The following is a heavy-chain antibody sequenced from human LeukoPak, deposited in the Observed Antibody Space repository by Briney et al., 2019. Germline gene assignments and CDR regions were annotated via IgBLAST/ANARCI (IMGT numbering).Heavy chain of an antibody. CDR1: GGSISSSSYY. CDR2: IYYSGST. D-gene: IGHD6-19*01. V-gene: IGHV4-39*07. CDR3: ARGVAGTGGAYFDY. Sequence: SETLSLTCTVSGGSISSSSYYWGWIRQPPGKGLEWIGYIYYSGSTYYNPSLKSRVTISVDTSKNQFSLKLSSVTAADTAVYYCARGVAGTGGAYFDYWGQGTLVTV. J-gene: IGHJ4*02.